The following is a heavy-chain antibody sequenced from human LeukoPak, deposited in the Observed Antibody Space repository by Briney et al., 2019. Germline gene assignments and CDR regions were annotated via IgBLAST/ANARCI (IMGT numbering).Heavy chain of an antibody. CDR2: IYYSGRT. J-gene: IGHJ4*02. CDR3: ARGTGVAVAGNY. Sequence: SETLSLTCTVSGGSISSYYWSWMRPPPGKGLEWIGYIYYSGRTNYNPSLKSRVIMSIDTSKNQFSLRLSSVTAADAAVYYCARGTGVAVAGNYWGQGTLVTVSS. V-gene: IGHV4-59*08. D-gene: IGHD6-19*01. CDR1: GGSISSYY.